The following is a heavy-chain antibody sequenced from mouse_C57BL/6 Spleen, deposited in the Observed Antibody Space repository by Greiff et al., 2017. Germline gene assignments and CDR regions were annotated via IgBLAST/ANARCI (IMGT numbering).Heavy chain of an antibody. CDR1: GYTFTSYW. CDR2: IDPSDSYT. Sequence: QVQLQQPGAELVMPGASVKLSCKASGYTFTSYWMHWVKQRPGQGLEWIGEIDPSDSYTNYNQKFKGKSTLTVDKSSSTAYMQLSSLTSEDSAVYYCARRGNYGNALDYWGQGTTLTVSS. D-gene: IGHD2-1*01. CDR3: ARRGNYGNALDY. J-gene: IGHJ2*01. V-gene: IGHV1-69*01.